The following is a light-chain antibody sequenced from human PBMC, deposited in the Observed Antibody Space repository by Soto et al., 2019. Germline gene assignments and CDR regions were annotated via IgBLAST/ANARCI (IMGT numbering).Light chain of an antibody. V-gene: IGLV2-14*01. CDR1: SNDIGAYNF. CDR3: SSSTSSDTLI. CDR2: EVS. J-gene: IGLJ2*01. Sequence: QSALTQHASVSGSPGQSITISCDGSSNDIGAYNFVSWYQHFPGKAPKLVIYEVSSRPSGVSYRFSGSKSGNTASLTISGLQAEDESHYYCSSSTSSDTLIFGGGTKVTVL.